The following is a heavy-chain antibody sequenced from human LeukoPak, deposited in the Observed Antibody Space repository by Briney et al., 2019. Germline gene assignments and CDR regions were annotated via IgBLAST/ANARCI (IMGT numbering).Heavy chain of an antibody. CDR3: ARDVYCSSTSCGDWFDP. V-gene: IGHV4-59*11. D-gene: IGHD2-2*01. CDR1: GGSISSHY. J-gene: IGHJ5*02. CDR2: IYYSGST. Sequence: SETLSLTCTVSGGSISSHYWSWIRQPPGKGLEWIGYIYYSGSTNYNPSLKSRVTMSVDTSKNQFSLKLSSATAADTAVYYCARDVYCSSTSCGDWFDPWGQGTLVTVSS.